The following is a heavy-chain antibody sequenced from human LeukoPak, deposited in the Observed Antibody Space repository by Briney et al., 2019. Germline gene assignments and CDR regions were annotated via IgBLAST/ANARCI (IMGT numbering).Heavy chain of an antibody. Sequence: GGSLRLSCAAPGFTFSSYAMHWVRQAPGKGLEWVAVISYDGSNKYYADSVKGRFTISRDNSKNTLYLQMNSLRAEDTAVYYCARERGLDYWGQGTLVTVSS. CDR3: ARERGLDY. J-gene: IGHJ4*02. V-gene: IGHV3-30-3*01. CDR1: GFTFSSYA. CDR2: ISYDGSNK.